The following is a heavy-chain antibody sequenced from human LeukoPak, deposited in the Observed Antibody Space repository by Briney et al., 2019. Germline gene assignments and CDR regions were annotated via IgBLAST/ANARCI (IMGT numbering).Heavy chain of an antibody. CDR2: IRYDGSNK. CDR1: GFTFSSYG. D-gene: IGHD6-19*01. CDR3: ARGGVAVAGTCFDY. V-gene: IGHV3-30*02. Sequence: GGSLRLSCAASGFTFSSYGMHWVRQAPGKRLEWVAFIRYDGSNKYYADSVKGRFTISRDNSKNTLYLQMNSLRAEDTAVYYCARGGVAVAGTCFDYWGQGTLVTVSS. J-gene: IGHJ4*02.